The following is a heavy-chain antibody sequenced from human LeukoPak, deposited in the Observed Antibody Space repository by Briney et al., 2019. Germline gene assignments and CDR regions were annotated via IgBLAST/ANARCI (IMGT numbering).Heavy chain of an antibody. CDR3: ARGPPYYYDSSGYPPFY. V-gene: IGHV3-11*03. CDR1: GFTFSDYY. CDR2: ISSSSSYT. Sequence: PGGSLRLSCAASGFTFSDYYMSWIRQAPGKGLEWVSYISSSSSYTNYADSVKGRFTISRDNAKNSLYLQMNSLRAEDTAVYYCARGPPYYYDSSGYPPFYWGQGTLVTVSS. D-gene: IGHD3-22*01. J-gene: IGHJ4*02.